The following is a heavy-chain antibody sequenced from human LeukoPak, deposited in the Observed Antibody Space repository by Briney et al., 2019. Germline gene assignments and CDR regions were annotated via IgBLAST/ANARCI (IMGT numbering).Heavy chain of an antibody. D-gene: IGHD6-13*01. CDR2: ISGSGGST. CDR1: GFTFSSYG. V-gene: IGHV3-23*01. CDR3: ASHIRGYSSSWYDY. Sequence: SGGSLRLSCAASGFTFSSYGMSWVRQAPGKGLEWVSAISGSGGSTYYADSVKGRFTMSRDNAKNSLYLQMNSLRAEDTALYYCASHIRGYSSSWYDYWGQGTLVTVSS. J-gene: IGHJ4*02.